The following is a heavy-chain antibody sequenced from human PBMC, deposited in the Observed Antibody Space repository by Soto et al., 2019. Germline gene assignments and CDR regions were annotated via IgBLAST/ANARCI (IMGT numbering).Heavy chain of an antibody. Sequence: QVQLVQSGAEVKKPGSSVKVSCKASGGTFSSYTISWVRQAPGQGLEWMGRIIPILGIANYAQKFQGRVTITADKSTSTAYMELSSLRSEDTAVYYCAGCCGGSCYLMRAFDIWGQGTMVTVSS. CDR2: IIPILGIA. CDR3: AGCCGGSCYLMRAFDI. CDR1: GGTFSSYT. V-gene: IGHV1-69*02. J-gene: IGHJ3*02. D-gene: IGHD2-15*01.